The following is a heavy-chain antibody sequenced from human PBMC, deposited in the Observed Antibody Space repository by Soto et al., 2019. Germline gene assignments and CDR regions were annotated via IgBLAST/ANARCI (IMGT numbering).Heavy chain of an antibody. CDR1: GFSLSTSGVG. CDR3: AHSMVRGVITYYYYYGMDV. V-gene: IGHV2-5*01. CDR2: IYWNDDK. Sequence: SGPTLVNPTQTLTLTCTFSGFSLSTSGVGVGWIRQPPGKALEWLALIYWNDDKRYSPSLKSRLTITKDTSKNQVVLTMTNMDPVDTATYYCAHSMVRGVITYYYYYGMDVWGQGTTVTVSS. D-gene: IGHD3-10*01. J-gene: IGHJ6*02.